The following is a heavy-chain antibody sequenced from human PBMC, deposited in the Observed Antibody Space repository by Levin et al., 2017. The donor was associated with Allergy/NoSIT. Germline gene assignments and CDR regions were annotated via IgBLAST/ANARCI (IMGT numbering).Heavy chain of an antibody. D-gene: IGHD2-2*02. J-gene: IGHJ3*02. CDR1: GFTFSSYS. CDR3: ACTSCHRDDAFDI. CDR2: ISSSSSYI. Sequence: MSGGSLRLSCAASGFTFSSYSMNWVRQAPGKGLEWVSSISSSSSYIYYADSVKGRFTISRDNAKNSLYLQMNSLRAEDTAVYYCACTSCHRDDAFDIWGQGTMVTVSS. V-gene: IGHV3-21*01.